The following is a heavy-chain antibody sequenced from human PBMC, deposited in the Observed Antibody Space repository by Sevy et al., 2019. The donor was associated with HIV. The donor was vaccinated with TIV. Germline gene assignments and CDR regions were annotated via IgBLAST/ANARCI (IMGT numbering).Heavy chain of an antibody. CDR2: ISDRSDTI. V-gene: IGHV3-48*01. CDR3: AGVRDRYCSGGSCYYGYFFDY. CDR1: GFIFSNYY. J-gene: IGHJ4*02. Sequence: EGSLRLSCAASGFIFSNYYMTWVRQAPGKGLEWVSYISDRSDTISYADSVKGRFTISRDNAKNALYLQMSSLGGEDTAVYYCAGVRDRYCSGGSCYYGYFFDYWGQGTLVTVSS. D-gene: IGHD2-15*01.